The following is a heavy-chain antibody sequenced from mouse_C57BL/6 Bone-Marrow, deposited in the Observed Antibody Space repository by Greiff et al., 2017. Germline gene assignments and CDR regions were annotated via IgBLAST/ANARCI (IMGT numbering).Heavy chain of an antibody. V-gene: IGHV1-50*01. J-gene: IGHJ2*01. CDR3: ARPGYYGSRVEFDY. D-gene: IGHD1-1*01. CDR1: GFTFTSYW. Sequence: QVQLQQPGAELVKPGASVKLSCKASGFTFTSYWMQWVKQRPGQGLEWIGEIDPSDSYTNYNQKFKGKATLTVDTSSSTAYMRLSRLTSEDSAVYYCARPGYYGSRVEFDYWGQGTTLTVSS. CDR2: IDPSDSYT.